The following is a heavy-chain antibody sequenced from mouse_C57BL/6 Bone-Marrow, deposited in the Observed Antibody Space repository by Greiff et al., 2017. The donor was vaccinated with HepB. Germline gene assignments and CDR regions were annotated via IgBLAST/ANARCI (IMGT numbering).Heavy chain of an antibody. V-gene: IGHV1-19*01. CDR1: GYTLTDYY. CDR3: ARNYGSPY. CDR2: INPYNGGT. J-gene: IGHJ2*01. D-gene: IGHD1-1*01. Sequence: VQLQQSGPVLVKPGASVKMSCKAPGYTLTDYYMNWVKRSHGKSLEWIGVINPYNGGTSYNQKFKGKATLTVDKSSSTAYMKLNSLTSEDSAVYYCARNYGSPYWGQGTTLTVSS.